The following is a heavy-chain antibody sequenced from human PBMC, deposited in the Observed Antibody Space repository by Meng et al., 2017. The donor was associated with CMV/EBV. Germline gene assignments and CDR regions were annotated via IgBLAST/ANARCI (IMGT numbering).Heavy chain of an antibody. CDR2: IYHSGST. D-gene: IGHD6-19*01. J-gene: IGHJ4*02. CDR3: ARGISEAGPFDY. Sequence: SETLSLTCTVSGYSISGGYYWGWIRQPPGKGLEWIGSIYHSGSTYYNPSLKSRVTISVDTSKNQFSLKLSSVTAADTAVYYCARGISEAGPFDYWGQGTLVTVSS. V-gene: IGHV4-38-2*02. CDR1: GYSISGGYY.